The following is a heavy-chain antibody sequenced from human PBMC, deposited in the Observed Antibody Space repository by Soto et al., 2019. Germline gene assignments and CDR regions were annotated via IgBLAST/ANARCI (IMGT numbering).Heavy chain of an antibody. CDR2: ISGSDGKT. D-gene: IGHD3-3*01. J-gene: IGHJ4*02. CDR1: GFSFGSYA. V-gene: IGHV3-23*01. Sequence: GGSLRLSCAASGFSFGSYALSWVRQAPGKGLEWVSTISGSDGKTFYADSVKGRFSISRDTSQSTLYLQMNSLRADDTAMYYCTRWSYLDYWGQGTRVTVSS. CDR3: TRWSYLDY.